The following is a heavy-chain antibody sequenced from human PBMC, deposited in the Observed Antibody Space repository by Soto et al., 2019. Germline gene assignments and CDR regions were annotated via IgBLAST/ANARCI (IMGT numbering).Heavy chain of an antibody. D-gene: IGHD3-3*01. CDR3: AKVSILRFLEWLSYYFDS. V-gene: IGHV3-23*01. J-gene: IGHJ4*02. CDR1: GFTFSTYA. CDR2: ISGSGGNT. Sequence: GGSLRLSCAASGFTFSTYAMSWVRQAPGKGLEWVTGISGSGGNTYYADSVKGRFTISRDNSKNTLYLQMNSLRAEDTAVYYCAKVSILRFLEWLSYYFDSWGRGTLVTVSS.